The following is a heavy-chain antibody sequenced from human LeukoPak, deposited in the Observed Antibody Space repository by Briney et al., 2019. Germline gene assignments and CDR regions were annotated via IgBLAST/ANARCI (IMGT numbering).Heavy chain of an antibody. J-gene: IGHJ4*02. CDR1: GFTFSSYA. V-gene: IGHV3-23*01. CDR2: ISGSGGST. CDR3: AKDLRYYFDY. Sequence: GGSLRLSCAASGFTFSSYAMSWVRQAPGKGLGWVSAISGSGGSTYYADSVKGRFTISRDNSKNTLYLQMNSLRAEDTAVYYRAKDLRYYFDYWGQGTLVTVSS.